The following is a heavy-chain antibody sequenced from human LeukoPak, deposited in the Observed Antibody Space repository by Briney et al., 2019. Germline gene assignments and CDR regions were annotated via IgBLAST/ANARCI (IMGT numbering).Heavy chain of an antibody. CDR1: GYTFTSYY. V-gene: IGHV1-46*01. J-gene: IGHJ5*02. CDR2: INPSGGST. CDR3: ARAFLPIPGLANCFDP. Sequence: SVKVSCKASGYTFTSYYMHWVRQAPGQGLEWMGIINPSGGSTSYAQKFQGRVTMTRNTSISTAYMELSSLRSEDTAVYYCARAFLPIPGLANCFDPWGQGTLVTVSS.